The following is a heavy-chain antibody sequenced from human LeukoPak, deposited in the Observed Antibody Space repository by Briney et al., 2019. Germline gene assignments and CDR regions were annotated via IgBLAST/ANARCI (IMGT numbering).Heavy chain of an antibody. CDR1: GGSISSGDYY. CDR2: IYTGGST. Sequence: PSETLSLTCTVSGGSISSGDYYWSWIRQPAGKGLEWIGRIYTGGSTNYNPSLKSRVTISVDTSKNQFSLKLSSVTAADTAVYYCARVEEGYGSGRRENYYYYYMDVWGKGTTVTISS. J-gene: IGHJ6*03. V-gene: IGHV4-61*02. CDR3: ARVEEGYGSGRRENYYYYYMDV. D-gene: IGHD3-10*01.